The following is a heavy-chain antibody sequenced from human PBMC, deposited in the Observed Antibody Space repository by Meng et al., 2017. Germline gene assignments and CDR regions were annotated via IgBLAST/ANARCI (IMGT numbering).Heavy chain of an antibody. CDR3: ARGDYYDSSGYYSFWYFQH. CDR1: GGTFSSYA. D-gene: IGHD3-22*01. Sequence: QVQLVQAGAEVMKPGSSVNVSGKASGGTFSSYAISWVRQAPGQGLEWMGRINPNSGGTNYAQKFQGRVTMTRDTSISTAYVELSRLRSDDTAVYYCARGDYYDSSGYYSFWYFQHWGQGTLVTVSS. CDR2: INPNSGGT. J-gene: IGHJ1*01. V-gene: IGHV1-2*06.